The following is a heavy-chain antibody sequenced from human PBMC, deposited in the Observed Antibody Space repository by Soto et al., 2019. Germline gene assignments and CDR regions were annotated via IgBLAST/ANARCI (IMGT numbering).Heavy chain of an antibody. V-gene: IGHV3-23*01. CDR3: ATRIFGVEY. J-gene: IGHJ4*02. CDR1: GFTFSAYA. CDR2: ISGTSPST. D-gene: IGHD3-3*01. Sequence: EVQLLESGGGLVQPGGSLRLSCAASGFTFSAYAMCWVRQAPGKGLEWVSAISGTSPSTYYADSVQGRFSMSTDSSRKTLFLQMNTLRAEDTAVYFCATRIFGVEYWGQGTLVTVSS.